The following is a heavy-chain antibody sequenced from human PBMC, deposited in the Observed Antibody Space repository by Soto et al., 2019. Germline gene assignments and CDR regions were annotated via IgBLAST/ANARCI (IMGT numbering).Heavy chain of an antibody. J-gene: IGHJ4*02. Sequence: RSLRLSCAASGFTFISYGMHWVSQALGKGLEWVSAIWHDGSNKYHADTVKRRFTISRDNSKNTLYLQMNSLRAEDTAVYYCASTDRSGYSFYFDYRGQGTLVTLPS. CDR2: IWHDGSNK. CDR1: GFTFISYG. D-gene: IGHD3-22*01. CDR3: ASTDRSGYSFYFDY. V-gene: IGHV3-33*01.